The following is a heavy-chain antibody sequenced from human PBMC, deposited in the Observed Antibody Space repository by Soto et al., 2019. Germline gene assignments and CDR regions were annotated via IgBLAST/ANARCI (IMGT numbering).Heavy chain of an antibody. CDR2: IIPIFGTA. D-gene: IGHD4-4*01. CDR3: ASPTVTSQHYYYYYGMDV. J-gene: IGHJ6*02. CDR1: GGTFSSYA. Sequence: QVQLVQSGAEVKKPGSSVKVSCKASGGTFSSYAISWVRQAPGQGLEWMGGIIPIFGTANYAQKFQGRVTITADESTSTAYMELSSLRSEDTAVYYCASPTVTSQHYYYYYGMDVWGQGTTVTVSS. V-gene: IGHV1-69*01.